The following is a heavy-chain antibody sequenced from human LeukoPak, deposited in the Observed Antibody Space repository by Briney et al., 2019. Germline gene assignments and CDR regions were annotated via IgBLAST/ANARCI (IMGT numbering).Heavy chain of an antibody. V-gene: IGHV4-59*01. CDR1: DGPITGYY. CDR2: LHYGGST. Sequence: SETLSLTCTVSDGPITGYYWGWIRQPPGKGLDWIGHLHYGGSTNYNPSLKSRVTISVDTSKNHFSLKLSSVTAADTAVYYCARGYSTSWTYYFDYWGQGALVTVSS. D-gene: IGHD6-13*01. J-gene: IGHJ4*02. CDR3: ARGYSTSWTYYFDY.